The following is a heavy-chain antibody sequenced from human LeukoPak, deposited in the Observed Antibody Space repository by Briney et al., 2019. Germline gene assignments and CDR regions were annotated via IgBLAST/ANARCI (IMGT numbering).Heavy chain of an antibody. D-gene: IGHD3-16*02. CDR3: AKTNYVWGSYRGLGAFDI. Sequence: PGGSLRLSCAASGFTFSSYAMSWVRQAPGKGLEWVSAISGSGGSTYYADSVKGRFTISRDNSKNTLYLQMNSLRAEDTAVYYCAKTNYVWGSYRGLGAFDIWGQGTMVTVSS. V-gene: IGHV3-23*01. J-gene: IGHJ3*02. CDR1: GFTFSSYA. CDR2: ISGSGGST.